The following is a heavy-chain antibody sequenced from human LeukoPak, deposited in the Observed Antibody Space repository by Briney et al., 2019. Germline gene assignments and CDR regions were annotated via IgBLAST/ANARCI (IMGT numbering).Heavy chain of an antibody. CDR3: ARGGYSGYDFYFDY. J-gene: IGHJ4*02. CDR2: IYYSGRP. V-gene: IGHV4-30-4*01. Sequence: SQTLSLTCTVSGGSISSGHYYWSWTRQPPGKGLDWIGYIYYSGRPHYNPSLKSRVTISVDTSKNQFSLKLSSVTAADTAVYYCARGGYSGYDFYFDYWGQGTLVTVSS. D-gene: IGHD5-12*01. CDR1: GGSISSGHYY.